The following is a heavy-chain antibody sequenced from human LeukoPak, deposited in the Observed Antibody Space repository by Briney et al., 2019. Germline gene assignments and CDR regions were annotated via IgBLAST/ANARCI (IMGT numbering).Heavy chain of an antibody. Sequence: GGSLRLSCAASGFTFRSYAMSWVRQAPGKGLEWVSAISGSGGSTYYADSVKGRFTISRDNSKNTLYLQMNSLRAEDTAVYYCAKDLSMIVVVNLDYWGQGTLVTVSS. CDR3: AKDLSMIVVVNLDY. CDR1: GFTFRSYA. D-gene: IGHD3-22*01. J-gene: IGHJ4*02. CDR2: ISGSGGST. V-gene: IGHV3-23*01.